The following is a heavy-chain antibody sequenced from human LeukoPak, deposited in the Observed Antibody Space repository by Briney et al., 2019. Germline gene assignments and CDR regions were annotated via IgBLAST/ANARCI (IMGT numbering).Heavy chain of an antibody. J-gene: IGHJ6*02. CDR3: ARTTVVTPGYYYYGMDV. Sequence: PGGSLRLSCAASGFTFSTYAMHWVRQTPGKGLEWVAVISYDGSNKYYADSVKGRFTISRDHSKNTLNLQMNSLRAEDTAVYYCARTTVVTPGYYYYGMDVWGQGTTVTVSS. CDR1: GFTFSTYA. V-gene: IGHV3-30-3*01. CDR2: ISYDGSNK. D-gene: IGHD4-23*01.